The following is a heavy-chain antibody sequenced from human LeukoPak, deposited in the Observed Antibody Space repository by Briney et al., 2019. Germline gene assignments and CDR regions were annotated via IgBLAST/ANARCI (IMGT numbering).Heavy chain of an antibody. J-gene: IGHJ4*01. CDR1: GFTLSSYE. CDR3: STDPRLLIY. D-gene: IGHD2-8*01. CDR2: ISGSGSDI. Sequence: GGSLRLSCTVSGFTLSSYEMTWIRQTPGKGLEWLAYISGSGSDIYYADSVKGRFTISRDNAKNSLYLQMNSLRPDDTALYYCSTDPRLLIYWGHGTLVTVSS. V-gene: IGHV3-11*01.